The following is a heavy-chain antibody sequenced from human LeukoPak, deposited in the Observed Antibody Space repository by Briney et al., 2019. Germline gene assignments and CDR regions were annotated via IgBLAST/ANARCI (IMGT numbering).Heavy chain of an antibody. CDR1: GFPLRSNY. CDR2: IYSGGST. CDR3: ARASTYYYDSSGYLFDY. D-gene: IGHD3-22*01. Sequence: GGSLLLSCAASGFPLRSNYLSWVRQAPGKGLEWVSVIYSGGSTYYADSVKGRFTISRDNSKNTLYLQMNSLRAEDTAVYYCARASTYYYDSSGYLFDYWGQGTLVTVSS. V-gene: IGHV3-53*01. J-gene: IGHJ4*02.